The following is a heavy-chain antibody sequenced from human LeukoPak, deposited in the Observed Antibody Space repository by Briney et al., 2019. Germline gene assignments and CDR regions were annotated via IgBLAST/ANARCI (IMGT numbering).Heavy chain of an antibody. V-gene: IGHV3-33*08. CDR3: GRDSLGGDY. CDR1: GFIFSTFG. D-gene: IGHD3-16*01. Sequence: GGSLILSCAASGFIFSTFGMHGARRAPGKGLEWVAVIWNDGSKKFYAESVKGRFTISRDNSQNTLYLQMNRLRAEDTAVYYCGRDSLGGDYWGQGTLVTVSS. CDR2: IWNDGSKK. J-gene: IGHJ4*02.